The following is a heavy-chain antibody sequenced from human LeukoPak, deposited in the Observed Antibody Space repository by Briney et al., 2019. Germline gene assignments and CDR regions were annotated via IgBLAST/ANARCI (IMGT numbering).Heavy chain of an antibody. CDR2: FDPEDGET. D-gene: IGHD3-22*01. J-gene: IGHJ6*03. V-gene: IGHV1-24*01. Sequence: ASVKVSCKASGYTLTELSMHWVRQAPGKGLEWMGGFDPEDGETIYAQKFQGRVTMTEDTSTDTAYMELSSLRSEDTAVYYCATAPRVYDSSGYYDLYMDVWGKGTTVTVSS. CDR1: GYTLTELS. CDR3: ATAPRVYDSSGYYDLYMDV.